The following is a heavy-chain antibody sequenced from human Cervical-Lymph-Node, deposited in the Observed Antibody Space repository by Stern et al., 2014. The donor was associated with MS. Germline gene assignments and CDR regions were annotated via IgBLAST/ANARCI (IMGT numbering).Heavy chain of an antibody. V-gene: IGHV4-61*02. CDR1: GGSITSGSYY. D-gene: IGHD1-7*01. CDR3: ARGGEGWNSYYFDY. CDR2: IYSTGTT. Sequence: VQLVESGPGLVKPSQTLSLSCSVSGGSITSGSYYWTWIRQPAGKGQEWIGSIYSTGTTNYNPSLNSRVSMSLDTSENQFPLKVISVTAADTAVYYCARGGEGWNSYYFDYWGQGTLVTVSS. J-gene: IGHJ4*02.